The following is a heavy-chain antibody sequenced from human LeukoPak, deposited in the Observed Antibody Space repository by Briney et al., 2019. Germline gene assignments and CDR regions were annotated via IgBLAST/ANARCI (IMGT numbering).Heavy chain of an antibody. CDR1: GSTFSSYG. D-gene: IGHD5-12*01. Sequence: SVKVSCKASGSTFSSYGISWVRQAPGQGLEWMGRIIPIFGIANYAQKFQGRATITADKSTTTAYMELSSLRSDDTAVYYCARDGQGHIVATIDLDYYYGMDVWGQGTTVTVSS. CDR3: ARDGQGHIVATIDLDYYYGMDV. J-gene: IGHJ6*02. V-gene: IGHV1-69*04. CDR2: IIPIFGIA.